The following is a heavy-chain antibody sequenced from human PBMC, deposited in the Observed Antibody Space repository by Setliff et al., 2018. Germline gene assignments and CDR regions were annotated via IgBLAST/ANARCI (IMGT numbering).Heavy chain of an antibody. CDR1: GGTFSSYA. J-gene: IGHJ6*02. D-gene: IGHD3-9*01. V-gene: IGHV1-69*10. Sequence: SVKVSCKASGGTFSSYAISWVRQAPGQGLEWMGGIIPILGIANYAQKFQGRVTITADESTSTAYMELSSLRSEDTAVYYCASDGKGYDILTTYGMDVWGQGTTGTVSS. CDR3: ASDGKGYDILTTYGMDV. CDR2: IIPILGIA.